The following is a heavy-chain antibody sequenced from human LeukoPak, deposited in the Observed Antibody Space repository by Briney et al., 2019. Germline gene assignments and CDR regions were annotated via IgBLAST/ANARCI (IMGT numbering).Heavy chain of an antibody. CDR3: ARGRRDGYNDY. J-gene: IGHJ4*02. D-gene: IGHD5-24*01. CDR1: GGSISSYY. V-gene: IGHV4-34*01. CDR2: INHSGST. Sequence: SETLSLTCTVSGGSISSYYWSWIRQPPGKGLEWIGEINHSGSTNYNPSLKSRVTISVDTSKNQFSLKLSSVTAADTAVYYCARGRRDGYNDYWGQGTLVTVSS.